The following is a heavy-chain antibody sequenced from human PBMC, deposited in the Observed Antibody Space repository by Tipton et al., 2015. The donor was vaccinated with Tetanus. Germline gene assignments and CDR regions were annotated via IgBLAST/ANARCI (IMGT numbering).Heavy chain of an antibody. CDR1: GFTFRTYG. Sequence: SLRLSCAASGFTFRTYGMHWVRQAPGKGLEWVALILYGGNYKHYDDSVKGRVTISRDNSKNMLFLQMNSMSAEDTAVYYCTSSLNTWYYYGVDVWGQGTTVTVSS. J-gene: IGHJ6*02. CDR2: ILYGGNYK. D-gene: IGHD3-16*01. CDR3: TSSLNTWYYYGVDV. V-gene: IGHV3-33*05.